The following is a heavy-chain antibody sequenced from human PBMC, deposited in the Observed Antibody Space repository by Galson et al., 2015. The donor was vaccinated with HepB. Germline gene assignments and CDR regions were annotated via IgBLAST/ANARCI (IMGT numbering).Heavy chain of an antibody. D-gene: IGHD3-16*01. CDR2: INGRGSTT. CDR3: VKEGSWFGGDWFDP. V-gene: IGHV3-23*01. Sequence: SLRLSCAGSGFIFRHHAMDWIRQAPGKGLEWVSGINGRGSTTSYSDAVKGRFSISRDNSKDTVFLQMDNLRAEDTAVYYCVKEGSWFGGDWFDPWGQGALVTVS. CDR1: GFIFRHHA. J-gene: IGHJ5*02.